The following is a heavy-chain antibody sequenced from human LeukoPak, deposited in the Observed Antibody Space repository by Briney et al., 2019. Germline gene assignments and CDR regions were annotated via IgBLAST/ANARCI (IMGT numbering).Heavy chain of an antibody. CDR2: ISYDGSNK. V-gene: IGHV3-30*01. J-gene: IGHJ5*02. CDR3: ARDRGGDNWFDP. Sequence: GGSLRLSCAASGFTFSSYAMHWVRQAPGKGLVWVAVISYDGSNKYYADSVKGRFTISRDNSKNTLYLQMNSLRAEDTAVYYCARDRGGDNWFDPWGQGTLVTVSS. D-gene: IGHD3-10*01. CDR1: GFTFSSYA.